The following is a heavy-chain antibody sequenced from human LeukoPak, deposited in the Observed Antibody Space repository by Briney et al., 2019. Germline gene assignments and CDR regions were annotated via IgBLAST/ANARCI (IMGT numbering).Heavy chain of an antibody. CDR2: INPNSGGT. CDR3: AAHQSGSYTYYYYMDV. D-gene: IGHD1-26*01. J-gene: IGHJ6*03. V-gene: IGHV1-2*02. CDR1: GYTFTGYY. Sequence: ASVKVSCKASGYTFTGYYMHWVRQAPGQGLEWMGWINPNSGGTNYAQKFQGRVTMTRDTSISTASMELSRLRSDGTAVYYCAAHQSGSYTYYYYMDVWGKGTTVTVSS.